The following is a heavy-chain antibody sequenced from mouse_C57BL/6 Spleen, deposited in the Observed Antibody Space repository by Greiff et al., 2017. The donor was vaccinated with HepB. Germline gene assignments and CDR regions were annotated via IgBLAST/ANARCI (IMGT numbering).Heavy chain of an antibody. CDR2: IWSGGST. J-gene: IGHJ4*01. D-gene: IGHD3-3*01. V-gene: IGHV2-4*01. CDR1: GFSLNSYG. CDR3: AKNPFSGTGAMDY. Sequence: VKVVESGPGLVQPSQSLSITCTVSGFSLNSYGVHWVRQPPGKGLEWLGVIWSGGSTDYNAAFISRLSISKDNSKSQVFFKMNSLQADDTAIYYCAKNPFSGTGAMDYWGQGTSVTVSS.